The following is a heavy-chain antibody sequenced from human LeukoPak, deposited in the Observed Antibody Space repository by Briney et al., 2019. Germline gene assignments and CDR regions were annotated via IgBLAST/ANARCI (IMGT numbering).Heavy chain of an antibody. Sequence: SETLSLTCTVSGGSISSYYWSWLRQPPGKGLEWIGYIYYSGSTNYNPSLKSRVTISVDTSKNQFSLKLSSVTAADTAVYYCARGGAVATLWGQGTLATVSS. D-gene: IGHD5-12*01. J-gene: IGHJ4*02. V-gene: IGHV4-59*12. CDR2: IYYSGST. CDR3: ARGGAVATL. CDR1: GGSISSYY.